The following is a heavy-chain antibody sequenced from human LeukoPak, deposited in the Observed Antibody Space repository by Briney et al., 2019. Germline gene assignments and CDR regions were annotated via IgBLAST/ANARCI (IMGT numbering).Heavy chain of an antibody. Sequence: PSETLSLTCTVSGGSISSYYWSWIRQPPGKGLEWIGYIYYSGSTNYNPSLKSRVTISVDTSKNQFSLKLSSVTAADTAVYYCARVSYDFWSGYPEPPDYWGQGTLVTVSS. V-gene: IGHV4-59*01. CDR2: IYYSGST. CDR1: GGSISSYY. CDR3: ARVSYDFWSGYPEPPDY. J-gene: IGHJ4*02. D-gene: IGHD3-3*01.